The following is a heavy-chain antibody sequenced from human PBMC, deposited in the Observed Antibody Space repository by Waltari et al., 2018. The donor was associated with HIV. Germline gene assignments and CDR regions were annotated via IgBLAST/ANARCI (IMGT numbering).Heavy chain of an antibody. J-gene: IGHJ3*02. Sequence: QVQLQESGPGLVKPSETLSLTCTVSGGSISSYYWSWIRQPPGKGLEWIGYIYYSGSTNYNPSLKGRVTISVDTSKNQFSLKLSSVTAADTAVYYCARGGYSGSYRDAFDIWGQGTMVTVSS. V-gene: IGHV4-59*01. CDR2: IYYSGST. CDR1: GGSISSYY. CDR3: ARGGYSGSYRDAFDI. D-gene: IGHD1-26*01.